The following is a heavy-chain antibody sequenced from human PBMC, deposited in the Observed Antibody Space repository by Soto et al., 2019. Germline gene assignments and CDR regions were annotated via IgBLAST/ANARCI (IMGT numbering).Heavy chain of an antibody. V-gene: IGHV3-23*01. CDR3: TKGGAVSRSASTWFTSDS. CDR2: VGGVTRST. CDR1: GFTFSNFA. Sequence: GGSLRLSCAASGFTFSNFAMSWARQAPGKGLEWVSGVGGVTRSTYYAASVKGRFTISRDDSKSTLYLQMNSLRAEDTAVYYCTKGGAVSRSASTWFTSDSWGQGALVTVAS. D-gene: IGHD2-8*02. J-gene: IGHJ4*02.